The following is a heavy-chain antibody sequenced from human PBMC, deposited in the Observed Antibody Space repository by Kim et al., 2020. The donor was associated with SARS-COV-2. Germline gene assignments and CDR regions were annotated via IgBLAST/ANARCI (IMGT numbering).Heavy chain of an antibody. CDR3: ARLRGTGTTRSQSYSYYMAV. J-gene: IGHJ6*03. CDR1: GVSLSTRGMC. Sequence: SGPTLVKPTETLTLTCTLSGVSLSTRGMCGTWIREPPGKALDWLARIDWDDDKYYNTFLKTRLTISKDTSKNQVVLTMTNMDPVDTVTYHCARLRGTGTTRSQSYSYYMAVWGKGTPVTVSS. V-gene: IGHV2-70*11. D-gene: IGHD1-7*01. CDR2: IDWDDDK.